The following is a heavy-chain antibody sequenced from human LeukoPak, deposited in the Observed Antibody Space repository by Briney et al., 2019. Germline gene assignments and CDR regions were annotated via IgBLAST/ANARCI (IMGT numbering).Heavy chain of an antibody. D-gene: IGHD6-13*01. CDR1: GYTFTDYG. V-gene: IGHV1-18*01. CDR2: IRTYNGDT. CDR3: ARDQNIAASAGI. J-gene: IGHJ3*02. Sequence: ASVRVSCKASGYTFTDYGISWVRHAPGQGLEWMGWIRTYNGDTNYAQKLQGRVSMTTDTSTSTAYMELRSLRSDDTAVYYCARDQNIAASAGIWGQGTMVTVSS.